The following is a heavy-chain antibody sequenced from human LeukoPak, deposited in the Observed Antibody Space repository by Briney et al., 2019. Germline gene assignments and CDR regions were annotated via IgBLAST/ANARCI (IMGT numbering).Heavy chain of an antibody. CDR3: ARAGGYCSGGSCYRGYSWYDP. CDR2: ILYNGSNK. CDR1: GFTFSSSG. V-gene: IGHV3-33*01. D-gene: IGHD2-15*01. Sequence: GGSLRLSCAASGFTFSSSGMHWVRQAPGKGLEWVAVILYNGSNKYYADSVKGRFTISRDNSKNTLYLQMNSLRVEDTAVYYCARAGGYCSGGSCYRGYSWYDPWGQGTLVTVSS. J-gene: IGHJ5*02.